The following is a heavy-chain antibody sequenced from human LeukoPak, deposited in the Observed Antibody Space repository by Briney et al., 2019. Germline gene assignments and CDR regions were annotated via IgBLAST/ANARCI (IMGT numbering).Heavy chain of an antibody. V-gene: IGHV3-23*01. CDR3: AKALDYYDSSGYKHYYYYMDV. CDR2: ISGSGGST. J-gene: IGHJ6*03. D-gene: IGHD3-22*01. CDR1: TLTFSSYA. Sequence: PGGSLRLSCAASTLTFSSYAMSWVRQAPGKGLEWVSAISGSGGSTYYADSVKGRFTISRDNSKNTLYLQMNSLRAEDTAVYYCAKALDYYDSSGYKHYYYYMDVWGKGTTVTVSS.